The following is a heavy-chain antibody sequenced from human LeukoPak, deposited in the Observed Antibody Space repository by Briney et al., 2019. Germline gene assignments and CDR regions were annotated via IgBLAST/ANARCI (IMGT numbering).Heavy chain of an antibody. V-gene: IGHV3-48*03. Sequence: GGSLRLSCAASGFTLSSYEMTWVRQAPGKGLEWVSFISSSGGLTFYADSVKGRFTISRDTAKNSLYLQMNNLRGEDTALYYCARDVSSFTRAFDIWGQGTRVTVSS. D-gene: IGHD2-15*01. J-gene: IGHJ3*02. CDR1: GFTLSSYE. CDR3: ARDVSSFTRAFDI. CDR2: ISSSGGLT.